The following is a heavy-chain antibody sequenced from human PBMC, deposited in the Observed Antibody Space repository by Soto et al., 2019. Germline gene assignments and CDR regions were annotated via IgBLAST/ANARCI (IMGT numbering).Heavy chain of an antibody. CDR1: GGSISSYY. V-gene: IGHV4-4*07. Sequence: PSETLSLTCTVSGGSISSYYWSWIRQSAGKGLEWIGRIYNGGNTQYNPSLKSRVTMSADTSKNQFSLRLNSVTAADTAVYYCARGGSDSYGLDVWGQGTTVTVSS. CDR2: IYNGGNT. CDR3: ARGGSDSYGLDV. J-gene: IGHJ6*02. D-gene: IGHD3-10*01.